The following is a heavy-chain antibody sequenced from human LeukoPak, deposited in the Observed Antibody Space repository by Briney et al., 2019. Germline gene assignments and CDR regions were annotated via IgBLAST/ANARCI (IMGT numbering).Heavy chain of an antibody. CDR1: GGSISSSSYY. Sequence: SETLSLTCTVSGGSISSSSYYWGWIRQPPGQGLEWIGSVYYSGSTYYNPSLKSRVTMSVDTSKNQFSLKLSSVTAADTAVYYCARHLDYDFWSGYFFWGQGTLVTVSS. V-gene: IGHV4-39*01. CDR3: ARHLDYDFWSGYFF. D-gene: IGHD3-3*01. CDR2: VYYSGST. J-gene: IGHJ4*02.